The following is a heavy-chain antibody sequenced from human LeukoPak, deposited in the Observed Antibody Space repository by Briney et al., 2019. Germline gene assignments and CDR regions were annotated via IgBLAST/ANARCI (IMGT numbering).Heavy chain of an antibody. J-gene: IGHJ4*02. V-gene: IGHV1-69*13. CDR2: IIPISGIT. D-gene: IGHD1-1*01. Sequence: GASVKVSCKASGGIISSYAVSWMRQAPGQGLEWMGGIIPISGITNDAQKFQGRVTITADDSTNTAYMELSSLRSEDTAVYYCARGGLQMEKFDYWGQGTLVTVSS. CDR1: GGIISSYA. CDR3: ARGGLQMEKFDY.